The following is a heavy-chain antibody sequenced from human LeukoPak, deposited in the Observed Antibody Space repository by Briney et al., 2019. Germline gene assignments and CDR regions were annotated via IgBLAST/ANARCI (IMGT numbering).Heavy chain of an antibody. CDR1: GYTFTGYY. J-gene: IGHJ4*02. CDR2: INPNSGGT. V-gene: IGHV1-2*02. CDR3: ARLYDYGDGGFDL. Sequence: ASVKVSCKASGYTFTGYYMHWVRQAPGQGLEWMGWINPNSGGTNYAQKFQGRVTMTRDTSISTAYMEVNTLRSDDTAVYYCARLYDYGDGGFDLWGQGTLVTLST. D-gene: IGHD4-17*01.